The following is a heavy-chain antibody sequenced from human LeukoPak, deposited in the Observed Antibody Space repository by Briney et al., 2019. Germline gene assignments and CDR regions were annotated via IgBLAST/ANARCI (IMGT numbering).Heavy chain of an antibody. CDR3: ARYVPAAGAFDY. CDR1: GGSISSGGYY. V-gene: IGHV4-31*03. CDR2: IYYSGST. J-gene: IGHJ4*02. Sequence: SETLSLTCTVSGGSISSGGYYWSWIRQHPGKGLEWIGYIYYSGSTYYNPSLKSRVTISVDTSKNQFSLKLSSVTAADTAVYYCARYVPAAGAFDYWGQGTLVTVSS. D-gene: IGHD6-13*01.